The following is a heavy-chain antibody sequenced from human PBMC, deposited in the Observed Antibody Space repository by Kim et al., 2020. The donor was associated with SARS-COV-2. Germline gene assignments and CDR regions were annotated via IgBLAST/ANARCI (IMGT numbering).Heavy chain of an antibody. CDR3: ARGTARTTVREASDY. V-gene: IGHV4-34*01. CDR2: INHSGST. J-gene: IGHJ4*02. D-gene: IGHD3-10*01. Sequence: SETLSLTCAVYGGSFSGYYWSWIRQPPGKGLEWIGEINHSGSTNYNPSLKSRVTISVDTSKNQFSLKLSSVTAADTAVYYCARGTARTTVREASDYWGQGALVSVSS. CDR1: GGSFSGYY.